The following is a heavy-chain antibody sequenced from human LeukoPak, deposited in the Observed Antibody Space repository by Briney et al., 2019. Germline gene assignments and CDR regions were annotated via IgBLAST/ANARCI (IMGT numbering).Heavy chain of an antibody. CDR2: IKSKTDGGTT. D-gene: IGHD3-3*01. CDR1: GFTFNIAW. V-gene: IGHV3-15*01. CDR3: TTLGSFDFWSAFLSPVYYHNMDV. J-gene: IGHJ6*03. Sequence: GGSLRLFCAASGFTFNIAWMNSVRQVPGKGLEWVGQIKSKTDGGTTDYAAPVKDRFIISSDDLKNTLSLQMNSLKTEDTAVCYCTTLGSFDFWSAFLSPVYYHNMDVWGRGTTVTVSS.